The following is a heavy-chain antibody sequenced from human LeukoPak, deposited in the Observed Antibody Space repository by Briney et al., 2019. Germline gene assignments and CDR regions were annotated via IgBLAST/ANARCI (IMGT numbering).Heavy chain of an antibody. Sequence: SETLSLTCAVYGGSFSGYYWSWIRQPPGKGLEWIGEINHSGSTNYNPSLKSRVIISVDTSKNQFSLKLSSVTAADTAVYYCARAPRFRSSDYGSGSYSKTFDYWGQGTLVTVSS. CDR1: GGSFSGYY. CDR3: ARAPRFRSSDYGSGSYSKTFDY. J-gene: IGHJ4*02. D-gene: IGHD3-10*01. CDR2: INHSGST. V-gene: IGHV4-34*01.